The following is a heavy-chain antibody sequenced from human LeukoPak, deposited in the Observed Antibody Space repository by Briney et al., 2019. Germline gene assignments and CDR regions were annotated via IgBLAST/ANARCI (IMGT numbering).Heavy chain of an antibody. V-gene: IGHV3-21*01. CDR2: ISSSSSYI. CDR1: GFTFSSYS. Sequence: GGSLGLSCAASGFTFSSYSMNWVRQAPGKGLEWVSSISSSSSYIYYADSVKGRFTISRDNAKNSLYLQMNSLRAEDTAVYYCARSLRWSGNWFDPWGQGTLVTVSS. D-gene: IGHD4-23*01. J-gene: IGHJ5*02. CDR3: ARSLRWSGNWFDP.